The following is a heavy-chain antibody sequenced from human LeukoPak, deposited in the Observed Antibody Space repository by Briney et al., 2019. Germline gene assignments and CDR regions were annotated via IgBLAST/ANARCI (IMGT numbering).Heavy chain of an antibody. Sequence: GGSLRLSCAASEFTVSSNYMSWIRQAPGKGLEWVSVIDSGGSTYYADSVKGRFTISRDNSKNTLYLQMNSLRAEDTAVCYCARGGPYYYDSSGSNPTDYWGQGTLVTVSS. CDR1: EFTVSSNY. CDR2: IDSGGST. CDR3: ARGGPYYYDSSGSNPTDY. V-gene: IGHV3-66*01. J-gene: IGHJ4*02. D-gene: IGHD3-22*01.